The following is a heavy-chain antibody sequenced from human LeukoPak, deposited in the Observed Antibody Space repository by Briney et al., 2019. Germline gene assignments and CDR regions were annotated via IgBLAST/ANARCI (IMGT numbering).Heavy chain of an antibody. J-gene: IGHJ4*02. CDR2: VHLDGRT. CDR1: GGSVSSTNW. D-gene: IGHD6-25*01. Sequence: SETLSLTCTVSGGSVSSTNWWTWIRQPPGKGLEWIGEVHLDGRTNFNPSLKSRLTMSVDLSENHVSLKLTSVTAADTAVYYCAREGGFYRPLDYSGQGTLVTVSS. CDR3: AREGGFYRPLDY. V-gene: IGHV4-4*02.